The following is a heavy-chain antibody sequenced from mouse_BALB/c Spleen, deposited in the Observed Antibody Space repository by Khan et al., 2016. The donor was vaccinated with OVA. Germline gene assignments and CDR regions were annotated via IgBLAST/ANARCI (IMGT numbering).Heavy chain of an antibody. Sequence: VKLMESGPGLVAPSQSLSITCTISGFSLTNYGVHWVRQPPGKGLEWLVVIWSDGRATDNSALKSRLSISKDNSKSQVFLKMNSLQTDDTAMYYCARQPYYHYYIMDYWGQGTSVTVSS. CDR1: GFSLTNYG. J-gene: IGHJ4*01. V-gene: IGHV2-6-1*01. D-gene: IGHD2-10*01. CDR2: IWSDGRA. CDR3: ARQPYYHYYIMDY.